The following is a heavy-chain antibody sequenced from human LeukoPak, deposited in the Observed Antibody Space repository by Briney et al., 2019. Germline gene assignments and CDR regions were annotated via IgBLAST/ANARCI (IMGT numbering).Heavy chain of an antibody. CDR1: GFNFSGSA. CDR3: TRDSGTYNWLDP. V-gene: IGHV3-73*01. CDR2: IDKKDNFYAT. J-gene: IGHJ5*02. D-gene: IGHD1-26*01. Sequence: PGGSLRLSCAASGFNFSGSAIHWVRQSSGKGLEWVGHIDKKDNFYATTSAASVTGRFTISRDDSKNTAYLQMNSLKTEDTALYYCTRDSGTYNWLDPWGQGTLVTVSS.